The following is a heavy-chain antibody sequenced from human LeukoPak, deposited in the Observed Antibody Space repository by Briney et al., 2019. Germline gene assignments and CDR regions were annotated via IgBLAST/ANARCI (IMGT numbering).Heavy chain of an antibody. CDR3: AKDVKDGNNYGFTPGYFDL. J-gene: IGHJ2*01. CDR1: GFTFSSYA. D-gene: IGHD5-18*01. V-gene: IGHV3-30-3*01. Sequence: GGSLRLSCAASGFTFSSYAMHWVRQAPGKGLEWVAVISYDGSNKYYADSVKGRFTISRDNAKNSLYLQMNSLRAEDMALYYCAKDVKDGNNYGFTPGYFDLWGRGTLVTVSS. CDR2: ISYDGSNK.